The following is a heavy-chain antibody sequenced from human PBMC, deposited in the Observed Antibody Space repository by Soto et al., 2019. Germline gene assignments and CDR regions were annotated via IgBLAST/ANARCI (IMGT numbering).Heavy chain of an antibody. CDR3: ATERGDSGSQGMDV. V-gene: IGHV1-24*01. CDR1: GYTLTELS. Sequence: QVQLVQSGAEVKKPGASVKVSCKVSGYTLTELSMHWVRQAPGKGLEWMGGFDPEDGETIYAQKFQGRVTMTEATPKDPAYVELSSLSSADTAVYYCATERGDSGSQGMDVWGQGTTVTVSS. D-gene: IGHD6-6*01. J-gene: IGHJ6*02. CDR2: FDPEDGET.